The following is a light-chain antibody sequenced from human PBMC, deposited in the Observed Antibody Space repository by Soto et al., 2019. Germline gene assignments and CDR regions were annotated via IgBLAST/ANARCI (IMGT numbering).Light chain of an antibody. V-gene: IGKV1-5*03. Sequence: IHMTHSPATLSASVLYRVTITVLASQSISSWLAWYQQKPGKAPKLLIYKASSLESGVPSRFSGSGSGTEFTLTISSLQPDDFATYYCQQYNSDSRTFGQGTKVDIK. CDR2: KAS. CDR3: QQYNSDSRT. J-gene: IGKJ1*01. CDR1: QSISSW.